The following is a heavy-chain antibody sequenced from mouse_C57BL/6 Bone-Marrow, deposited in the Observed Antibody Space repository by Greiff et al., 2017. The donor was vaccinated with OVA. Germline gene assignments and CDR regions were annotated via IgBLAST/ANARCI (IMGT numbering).Heavy chain of an antibody. CDR3: ARPRYGYAMDY. Sequence: QVQLQQSGPELVKPGASVKISCKASGYAFSSSWMNWVKQRPGKGLEWIGRIYPGDGDTKYNGKFKGKATLTADKSSSTAYMQLSSLTSEDSAVYFCARPRYGYAMDYWGQGTSVTVSS. CDR2: IYPGDGDT. D-gene: IGHD1-1*01. V-gene: IGHV1-82*01. J-gene: IGHJ4*01. CDR1: GYAFSSSW.